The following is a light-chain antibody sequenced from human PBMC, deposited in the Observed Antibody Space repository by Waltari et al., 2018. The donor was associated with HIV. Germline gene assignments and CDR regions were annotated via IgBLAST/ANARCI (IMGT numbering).Light chain of an antibody. CDR2: SND. V-gene: IGLV1-47*02. CDR3: VVWDDSLSGVV. Sequence: QSVLTQPPAASGTPGQRVTISCSGSMSNIGSKNVYWYQHVPGTAPKRLMYSNDQRPSEGPDRVSGSTSGTSAALAISGRRSEDEADDYCVVWDDSLSGVVFGGGTKLTVL. J-gene: IGLJ2*01. CDR1: MSNIGSKN.